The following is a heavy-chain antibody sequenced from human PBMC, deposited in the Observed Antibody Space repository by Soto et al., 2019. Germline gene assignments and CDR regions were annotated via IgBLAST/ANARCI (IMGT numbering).Heavy chain of an antibody. CDR1: GYSFTSYW. CDR2: IYPGDSDT. V-gene: IGHV5-51*01. J-gene: IGHJ4*02. Sequence: GESLKISCKGSGYSFTSYWIGWVRQMPGKGLEWMGIIYPGDSDTRYSPSFQGQVTISADKSISTAYLQWSSLKASDTAMYYCQTYYYDSSGYYPTYYFDYWGQGTLVTVSS. D-gene: IGHD3-22*01. CDR3: QTYYYDSSGYYPTYYFDY.